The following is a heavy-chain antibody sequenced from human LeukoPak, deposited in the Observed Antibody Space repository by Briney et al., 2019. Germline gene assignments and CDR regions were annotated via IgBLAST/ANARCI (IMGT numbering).Heavy chain of an antibody. J-gene: IGHJ4*02. Sequence: SETLSLTCTVSGGSVSGGSYCWSWIRQPPGKELEWVGYIYYTGSTNYNPSLKSRVTISVDTSKNQFSLKLSSVTAADTAVYYCARTGGSYSGNDYWGQGTLVTVSS. CDR1: GGSVSGGSYC. CDR3: ARTGGSYSGNDY. CDR2: IYYTGST. V-gene: IGHV4-61*01. D-gene: IGHD1-26*01.